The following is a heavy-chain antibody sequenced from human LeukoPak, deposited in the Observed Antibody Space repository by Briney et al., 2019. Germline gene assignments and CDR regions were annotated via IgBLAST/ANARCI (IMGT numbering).Heavy chain of an antibody. Sequence: GGSLRLSCAASGFSFSDYYMSWIRQAPGKGLEWVSYASSSGTTIYYADSVKGRFTISRDNAKNSLFLQMNSLRAEDTAVYYSARVTYDASDIWGQGTMVTVSS. CDR3: ARVTYDASDI. V-gene: IGHV3-11*01. CDR1: GFSFSDYY. J-gene: IGHJ3*02. CDR2: ASSSGTTI.